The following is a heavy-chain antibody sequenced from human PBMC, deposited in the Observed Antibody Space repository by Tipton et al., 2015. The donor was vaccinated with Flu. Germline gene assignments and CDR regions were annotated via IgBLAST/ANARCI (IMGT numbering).Heavy chain of an antibody. V-gene: IGHV4-4*07. D-gene: IGHD5-18*01. Sequence: TLSLTCTVSGGSMESYYWSWIRQPAGKGLEWIGRIYTSGATKYKSSLESRVTISLDTSKNQFSLKLTSVTAADTALYFCAREHGYHVFWGQGKLVTVSS. CDR2: IYTSGAT. CDR3: AREHGYHVF. CDR1: GGSMESYY. J-gene: IGHJ4*02.